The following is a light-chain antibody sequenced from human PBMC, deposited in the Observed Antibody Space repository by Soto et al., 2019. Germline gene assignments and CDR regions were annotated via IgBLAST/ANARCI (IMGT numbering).Light chain of an antibody. CDR2: AAS. V-gene: IGKV1-9*01. CDR1: QGIRSH. J-gene: IGKJ2*01. Sequence: DVQLTRSPSFLSASVGDRVTITCRASQGIRSHLAWYQQTPGRGPKLLIYAASTLLSGVPSRFSGSGFGTEFTLAISNLQPEDFATYYCQQVDGYPHTFGQGTKLEI. CDR3: QQVDGYPHT.